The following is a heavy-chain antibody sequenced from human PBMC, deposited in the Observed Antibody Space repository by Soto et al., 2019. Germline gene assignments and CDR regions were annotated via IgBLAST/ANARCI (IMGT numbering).Heavy chain of an antibody. D-gene: IGHD6-19*01. CDR2: ISWNSGSI. V-gene: IGHV3-9*01. CDR1: GFTFDDYA. J-gene: IGHJ4*02. Sequence: GGSLRLSCAASGFTFDDYAMHWVRQAPGKGLEWVSGISWNSGSIGYADSVKGRFTISRDNAKNSLYLQMNSLRAEDTALYYCAKDESSSGWRNCFDYWGQGTLVTVSS. CDR3: AKDESSSGWRNCFDY.